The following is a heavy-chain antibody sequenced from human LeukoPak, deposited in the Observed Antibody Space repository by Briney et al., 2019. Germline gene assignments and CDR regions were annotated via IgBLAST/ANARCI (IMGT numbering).Heavy chain of an antibody. V-gene: IGHV3-7*03. D-gene: IGHD6-13*01. Sequence: GGPLRLSCAASGFTFSSYWMSWVRQAPGKGLEWVANIKEDGSEKNYVDSVKGRFTISRDNAKNSLSLQMNSLRTEDTAVYYCARGRQLGHWGQGTLVTVSS. CDR3: ARGRQLGH. J-gene: IGHJ4*02. CDR1: GFTFSSYW. CDR2: IKEDGSEK.